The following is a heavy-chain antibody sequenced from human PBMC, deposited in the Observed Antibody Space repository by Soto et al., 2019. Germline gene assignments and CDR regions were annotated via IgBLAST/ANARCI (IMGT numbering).Heavy chain of an antibody. J-gene: IGHJ6*02. CDR2: ISSSGSTT. Sequence: PGGSLRLSCGASGFTFSGYYMSWIRQAPGKGLEWISMISSSGSTTYYADSVKGRFTISRDNAENSLYLQMSSLRGDDTAVYYCAKRPPASRNYCMDVWGQGTTVTAP. CDR3: AKRPPASRNYCMDV. V-gene: IGHV3-11*01. D-gene: IGHD1-1*01. CDR1: GFTFSGYY.